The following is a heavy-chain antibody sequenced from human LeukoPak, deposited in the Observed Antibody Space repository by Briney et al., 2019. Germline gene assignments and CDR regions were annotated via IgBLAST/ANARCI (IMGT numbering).Heavy chain of an antibody. V-gene: IGHV3-74*01. D-gene: IGHD5/OR15-5a*01. Sequence: GGSLRLSCAASEFTFSSYWMHWVRQAPGKGLVWVSRISSDGSSTSYADSVKGRFTISRDNAKNSVYLQMNSLRAEDTAVYYCARVYDGFDYWGQGTLVTVSS. J-gene: IGHJ4*02. CDR3: ARVYDGFDY. CDR1: EFTFSSYW. CDR2: ISSDGSST.